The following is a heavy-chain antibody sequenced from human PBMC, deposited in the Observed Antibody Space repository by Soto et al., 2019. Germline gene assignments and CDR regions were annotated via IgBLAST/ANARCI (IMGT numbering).Heavy chain of an antibody. V-gene: IGHV3-23*01. Sequence: GGSLRLSCAASGFTFSNYAMSWVRQAPGKGLEWVSAISGSGGSTYYADSVKGRFTISRDNSNHTLYLQMNSLRAEDTALFYCAKQYYDFWSGYENYFDYLGQGNLVTVS. CDR2: ISGSGGST. J-gene: IGHJ4*02. D-gene: IGHD3-3*01. CDR3: AKQYYDFWSGYENYFDY. CDR1: GFTFSNYA.